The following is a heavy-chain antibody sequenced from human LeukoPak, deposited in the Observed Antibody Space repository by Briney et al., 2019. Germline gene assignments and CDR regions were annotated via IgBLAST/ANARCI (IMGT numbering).Heavy chain of an antibody. Sequence: SETLSLTCTVSGGSISSSSYYWGWICQPPGKGLEGIGSIYYSGNTYYNPSLKSRVTIFVDTSKNQFSLKLSSVTAADTAVYYCARHHIAVAGTDFDYWGQGTLVTVSS. CDR2: IYYSGNT. D-gene: IGHD6-19*01. CDR3: ARHHIAVAGTDFDY. J-gene: IGHJ4*02. V-gene: IGHV4-39*01. CDR1: GGSISSSSYY.